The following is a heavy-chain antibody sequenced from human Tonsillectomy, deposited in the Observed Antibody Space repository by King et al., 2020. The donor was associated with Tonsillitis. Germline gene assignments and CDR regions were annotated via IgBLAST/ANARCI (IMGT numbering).Heavy chain of an antibody. J-gene: IGHJ3*02. D-gene: IGHD1-26*01. CDR1: GDSVSSNSAA. CDR3: ARDPEEVGATYDAFDI. CDR2: TYYRSKWYN. V-gene: IGHV6-1*01. Sequence: VQLPQSGPGLVKPSQTLSLTCALSGDSVSSNSAAWTWLRQSPSRGLEWLGRTYYRSKWYNDYAVSVKSRITINPDTSKNQFSLQLNSVTPEDTAVYYCARDPEEVGATYDAFDIWGQGTMVTVSS.